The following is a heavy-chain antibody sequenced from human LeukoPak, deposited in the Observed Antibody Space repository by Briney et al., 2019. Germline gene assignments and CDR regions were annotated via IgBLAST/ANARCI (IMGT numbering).Heavy chain of an antibody. CDR3: ARVVWGATFYYYMDV. CDR1: GFTFSSYS. CDR2: ISSSSRYI. J-gene: IGHJ6*03. Sequence: GALQLSCAASGFTFSSYSMNWVRQAPGKGLECVSSISSSSRYIYYAGSVKGRFTISRDNAKNSLYLQMNSLRAEDTAVYYCARVVWGATFYYYMDVWGKGTTVTISS. V-gene: IGHV3-21*01. D-gene: IGHD1-26*01.